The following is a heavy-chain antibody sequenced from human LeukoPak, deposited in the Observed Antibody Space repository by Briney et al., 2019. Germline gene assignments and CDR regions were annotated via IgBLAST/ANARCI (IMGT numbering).Heavy chain of an antibody. D-gene: IGHD5-24*01. CDR2: IYYSGST. CDR1: GGSISSYY. CDR3: ARDRYMRGDAFDI. J-gene: IGHJ3*02. V-gene: IGHV4-59*01. Sequence: SETLSLTCTVSGGSISSYYWSWIRQPPGKGLEWIEYIYYSGSTNYNPSLKSRVTISVDTSKNQFSLKLSSVTAADTAVYYCARDRYMRGDAFDIWGQGTMVTVSS.